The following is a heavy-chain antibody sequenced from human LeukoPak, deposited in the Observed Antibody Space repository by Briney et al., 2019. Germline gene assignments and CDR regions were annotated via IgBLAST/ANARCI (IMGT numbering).Heavy chain of an antibody. Sequence: TSETLSLTCNVSGASMSNYYWVWIRQPPGKGLEWIGSIYHSGTTYSGSTYYNPSLKSRVTISLDTSKNQFSLKVGSMTAADTAVYYCARAGSYGLIDYWGQGTMVTVSS. CDR3: ARAGSYGLIDY. CDR2: IYHSGTTYSGST. V-gene: IGHV4-39*07. J-gene: IGHJ4*02. D-gene: IGHD1-26*01. CDR1: GASMSNYY.